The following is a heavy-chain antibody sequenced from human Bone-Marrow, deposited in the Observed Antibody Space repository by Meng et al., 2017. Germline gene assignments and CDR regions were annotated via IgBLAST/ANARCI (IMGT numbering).Heavy chain of an antibody. D-gene: IGHD6-19*01. CDR1: GGVFSCSY. Sequence: LDLSGPCSLPCRFFGGVFSCSYWSGIRQPPGKGLEWIGEINHSGSTNYNPSLKSRVTISVDTSKNQFSLKLSSVTAADTAVYYCARGARVAGTDYWGQGTLVTVSS. V-gene: IGHV4-34*01. J-gene: IGHJ4*02. CDR3: ARGARVAGTDY. CDR2: INHSGST.